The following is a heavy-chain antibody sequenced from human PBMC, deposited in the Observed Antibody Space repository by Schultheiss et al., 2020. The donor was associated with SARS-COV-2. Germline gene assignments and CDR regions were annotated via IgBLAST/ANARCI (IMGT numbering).Heavy chain of an antibody. D-gene: IGHD3-3*01. Sequence: ASVKVSCKASGYTFTGYYMHWVRQAPGQGLEWMGRINPNSGGTNYAQKFQGRVTMTEDTSTDTAYMELSSLRSEDTAVYYCAREPISTYYDFWSGSNWFDPWGQGTLVTVSS. CDR3: AREPISTYYDFWSGSNWFDP. CDR2: INPNSGGT. J-gene: IGHJ5*02. V-gene: IGHV1-2*06. CDR1: GYTFTGYY.